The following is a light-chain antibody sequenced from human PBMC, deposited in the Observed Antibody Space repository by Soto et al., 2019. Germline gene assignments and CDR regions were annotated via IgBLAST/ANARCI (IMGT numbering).Light chain of an antibody. J-gene: IGKJ1*01. V-gene: IGKV3-20*01. CDR3: QQYGSSGT. CDR1: QSVSNNY. CDR2: GAS. Sequence: EIVLTQSPGTLSLSPGERATLSCRASQSVSNNYLAWYQKKPGQAPRLLIYGASNRATVIPDRFSGSWAGTDFTLTSSILEPEDVAVYYCQQYGSSGTFGQGTKVEIK.